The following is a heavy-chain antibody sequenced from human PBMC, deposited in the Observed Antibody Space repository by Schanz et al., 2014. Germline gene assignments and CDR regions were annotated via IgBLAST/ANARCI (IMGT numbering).Heavy chain of an antibody. CDR1: GGSISGYY. CDR3: ARDVGGCSSSTSCYAFEI. CDR2: IHYSRGT. V-gene: IGHV4-59*12. D-gene: IGHD2-2*01. Sequence: QVQLQESGPGLVKPSETLSLTCAVSGGSISGYYWSWIRQPPGKGLEWIAFIHYSRGTNYNPSLKGRVTISVATSKTQFSLKLSSVTAADTAVYYCARDVGGCSSSTSCYAFEIWGQGTMVTVSS. J-gene: IGHJ3*02.